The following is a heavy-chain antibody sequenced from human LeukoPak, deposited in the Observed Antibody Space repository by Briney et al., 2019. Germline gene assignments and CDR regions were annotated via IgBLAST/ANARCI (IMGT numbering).Heavy chain of an antibody. CDR2: INHSGST. D-gene: IGHD3-16*02. V-gene: IGHV4-34*01. J-gene: IGHJ4*02. Sequence: SETLSLTCAVYGGSFSGYYWSWIRQPPGKGLEWIGEINHSGSTNYNPSLKSRVTISVDTSKNQFSLKLSSVTAADTAVYYRARVFKLLGDYVWGSYRPPNSYFDYWGQGTLVTVSS. CDR1: GGSFSGYY. CDR3: ARVFKLLGDYVWGSYRPPNSYFDY.